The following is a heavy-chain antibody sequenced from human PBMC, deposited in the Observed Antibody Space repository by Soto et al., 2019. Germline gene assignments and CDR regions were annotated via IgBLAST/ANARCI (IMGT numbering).Heavy chain of an antibody. V-gene: IGHV3-30*04. Sequence: WGSLSLSCEASGFTFRDFAVHWIRQAPGRGLEWVTLISSDGSNQYFADSVKGRFTISRDNSKNTLSLHMNSLTSEDTAVYFCARQAMAAPKYHYRFLDVWGRGTMVTVSS. CDR3: ARQAMAAPKYHYRFLDV. CDR2: ISSDGSNQ. D-gene: IGHD2-2*01. J-gene: IGHJ6*02. CDR1: GFTFRDFA.